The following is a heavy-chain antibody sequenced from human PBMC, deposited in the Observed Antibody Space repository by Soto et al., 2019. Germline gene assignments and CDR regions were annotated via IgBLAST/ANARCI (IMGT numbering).Heavy chain of an antibody. Sequence: SETLSLTCAVYGGSFSGYYWSWIRQPPGKGLEWIGEINHSGSTNYNPSLKSRVTISVDTSKNQFSLKLSSVTAADTAVYYCAMRTSGSGSYYPGGYYYYMDVWGKGTTVTVS. CDR1: GGSFSGYY. V-gene: IGHV4-34*01. D-gene: IGHD3-10*01. CDR2: INHSGST. J-gene: IGHJ6*03. CDR3: AMRTSGSGSYYPGGYYYYMDV.